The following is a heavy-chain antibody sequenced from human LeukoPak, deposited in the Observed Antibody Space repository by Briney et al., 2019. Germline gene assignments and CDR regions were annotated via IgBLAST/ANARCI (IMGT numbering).Heavy chain of an antibody. CDR1: GGSISSGGYY. J-gene: IGHJ4*02. CDR2: IYYSGST. D-gene: IGHD3-22*01. V-gene: IGHV4-61*08. Sequence: SQTLSLTCTVSGGSISSGGYYWSWIRQPPGKGLEWIGYIYYSGSTNCNPSLKSRVTISVDTSKNQFSLKLSSVTAADTAVYYCARNLYDSSGSMGIYTFDYWGLGTLVTVSS. CDR3: ARNLYDSSGSMGIYTFDY.